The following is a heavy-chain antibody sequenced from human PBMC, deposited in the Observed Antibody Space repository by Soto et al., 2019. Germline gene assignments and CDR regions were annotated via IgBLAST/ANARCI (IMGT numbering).Heavy chain of an antibody. CDR3: ARNDILTGYLVDY. D-gene: IGHD3-9*01. J-gene: IGHJ4*02. CDR2: INHSGST. V-gene: IGHV4-34*01. Sequence: SETLSLTCAVYGGSCSGYYWSWIRQPPGKGLEWIGEINHSGSTNYNPSLKSRVTISVDTSKNQFSLKLSSVTAADTAVYYCARNDILTGYLVDYWGQGTLVTVSS. CDR1: GGSCSGYY.